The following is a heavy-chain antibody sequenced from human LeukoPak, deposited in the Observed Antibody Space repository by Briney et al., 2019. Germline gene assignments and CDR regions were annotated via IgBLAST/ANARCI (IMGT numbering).Heavy chain of an antibody. Sequence: GGSLRLSCAASGFTFSSYAMSWVRQAPGKGLEWVSGISGSGDSTYYADSVKGRFTISRDNSKNTLFLQMNSLRAEDTAVYYCAREFSSSPGVYWGQGTLVTVSS. V-gene: IGHV3-23*01. CDR1: GFTFSSYA. CDR3: AREFSSSPGVY. CDR2: ISGSGDST. J-gene: IGHJ4*02. D-gene: IGHD6-6*01.